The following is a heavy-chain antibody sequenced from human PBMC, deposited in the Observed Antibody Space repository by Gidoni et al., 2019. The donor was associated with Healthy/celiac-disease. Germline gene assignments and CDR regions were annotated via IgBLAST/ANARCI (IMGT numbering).Heavy chain of an antibody. D-gene: IGHD4-17*01. CDR3: ARAQRVGMTVTTTDAFDI. CDR2: MNPNSGNT. Sequence: QVQLVQSGAEAKKPGASVKVSCKASGYTFTSYDINWVRQATGQGLEWMGWMNPNSGNTGYAQKFQGRVTMTRNTSISTAYMELSSLRSEDTAVYYCARAQRVGMTVTTTDAFDIWGQGTMVTVSS. V-gene: IGHV1-8*01. CDR1: GYTFTSYD. J-gene: IGHJ3*02.